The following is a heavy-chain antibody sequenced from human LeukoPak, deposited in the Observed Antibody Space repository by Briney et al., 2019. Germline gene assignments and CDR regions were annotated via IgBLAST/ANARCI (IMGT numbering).Heavy chain of an antibody. CDR1: GFTFSSYA. CDR3: AKESISGGTKWFDP. D-gene: IGHD6-19*01. J-gene: IGHJ5*02. V-gene: IGHV3-23*01. Sequence: GSLRLSCAASGFTFSSYAMSWVRQAPGKGLDWVSSISSSGTTDYADSVKGRFTISRDNSKNILYLQMNSLRGEDTAVYYCAKESISGGTKWFDPWDQGTLVIVSS. CDR2: ISSSGTT.